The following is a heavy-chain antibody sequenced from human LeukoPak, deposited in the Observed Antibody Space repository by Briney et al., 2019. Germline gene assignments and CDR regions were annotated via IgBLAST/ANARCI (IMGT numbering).Heavy chain of an antibody. J-gene: IGHJ4*02. V-gene: IGHV1-8*02. CDR3: ARAPLFGSGSYLDF. CDR1: GYTFTSFD. D-gene: IGHD3-10*01. CDR2: MNPNSGNT. Sequence: ASVKVSCKASGYTFTSFDINWVRQAPGQGLEWMGWMNPNSGNTGYAQKFQGRVTMTRDTSISTAYMELSSLRSEDTAVYYCARAPLFGSGSYLDFWGQGTLVTVSS.